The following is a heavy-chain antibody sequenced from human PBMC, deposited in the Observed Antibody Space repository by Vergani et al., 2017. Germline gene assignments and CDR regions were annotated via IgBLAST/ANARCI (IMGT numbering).Heavy chain of an antibody. Sequence: QVSLVESGGGVVQPGRSLTLTCSASGCGFKNFAMHWVRQAPGHGLEWMGWINPKSGGTNYAQKFQGRVTMTRDTSISTAYMELSRLRSDDTAVYYCARGRRPVASSYYDSSGYYFSDYFDYWGQGTLVPVSS. D-gene: IGHD3-22*01. CDR3: ARGRRPVASSYYDSSGYYFSDYFDY. CDR2: INPKSGGT. J-gene: IGHJ4*02. V-gene: IGHV1-2*02. CDR1: GCGFKNFA.